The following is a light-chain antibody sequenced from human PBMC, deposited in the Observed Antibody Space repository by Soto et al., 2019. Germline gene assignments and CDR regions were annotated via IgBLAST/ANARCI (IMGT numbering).Light chain of an antibody. Sequence: DIQMTQSPTSLSASVGDRVTITCRASQSIARYLNWYQQRPGKAPTLLIYGASSLQSGVPPRFSGSGSGTDFTLTISSLQPEDFVTYHCQQSFSTPYTFGQGTKLDIK. CDR2: GAS. V-gene: IGKV1-39*01. J-gene: IGKJ2*01. CDR3: QQSFSTPYT. CDR1: QSIARY.